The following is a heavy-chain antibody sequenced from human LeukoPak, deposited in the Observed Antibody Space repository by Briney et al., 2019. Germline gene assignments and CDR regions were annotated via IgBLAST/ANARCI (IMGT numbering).Heavy chain of an antibody. CDR3: TSADGSGYRYY. V-gene: IGHV3-23*01. J-gene: IGHJ4*02. CDR2: IDSGGGST. D-gene: IGHD3-22*01. Sequence: PGGSLRLSCVSSEYTFSNYDMSWVRQAPGKGLEWVSSIDSGGGSTYYADSVKGRFTISRDNSKNTLYLQMNSLRAEDTAIYHCTSADGSGYRYYWGQGTLVTVSS. CDR1: EYTFSNYD.